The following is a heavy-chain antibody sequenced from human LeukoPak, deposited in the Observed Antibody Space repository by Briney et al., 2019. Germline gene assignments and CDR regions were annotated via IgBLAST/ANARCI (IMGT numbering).Heavy chain of an antibody. CDR3: ARAYSSGWYYYFDY. J-gene: IGHJ4*02. V-gene: IGHV3-30-3*01. Sequence: PGGSLRLSCAASGFTFSSYAMHWVRQAPGKGLEWEAVISYDGSNKYYADSVKGRFTISRDNSKNTLYLQMNSLRAEDTAVYYCARAYSSGWYYYFDYWGQGTLVTVSS. CDR1: GFTFSSYA. CDR2: ISYDGSNK. D-gene: IGHD6-19*01.